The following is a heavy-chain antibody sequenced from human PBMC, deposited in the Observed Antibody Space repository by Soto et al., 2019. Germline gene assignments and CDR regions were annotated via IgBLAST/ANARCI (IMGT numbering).Heavy chain of an antibody. CDR2: IYHSGST. CDR1: GGSISSGGYS. V-gene: IGHV4-30-2*01. Sequence: PSETLSLTCAVSGGSISSGGYSWSWIRQPPGKGLEWIGYIYHSGSTYYNPSLKSRVTISVDTSKNQLSLKLSSVTAADTAVYYCARVLGFGESPQWGQGILVTVSS. CDR3: ARVLGFGESPQ. J-gene: IGHJ4*02. D-gene: IGHD3-16*01.